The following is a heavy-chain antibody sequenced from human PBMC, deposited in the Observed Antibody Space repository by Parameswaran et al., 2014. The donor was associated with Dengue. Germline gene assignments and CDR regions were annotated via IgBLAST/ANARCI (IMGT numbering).Heavy chain of an antibody. Sequence: WIRQPPGKGLEWIGEINHSGSTNYNPSLKSRVTISVDTSKNQFSLKLSSVTAADTAVYYCARGRRKPETIYYYYGMDVWGQGTTVTVSS. J-gene: IGHJ6*02. CDR2: INHSGST. V-gene: IGHV4-34*01. CDR3: ARGRRKPETIYYYYGMDV.